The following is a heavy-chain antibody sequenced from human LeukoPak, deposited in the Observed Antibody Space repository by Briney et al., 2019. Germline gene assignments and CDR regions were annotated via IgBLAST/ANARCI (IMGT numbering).Heavy chain of an antibody. J-gene: IGHJ5*02. D-gene: IGHD2-2*02. V-gene: IGHV3-15*01. CDR3: ARYCSSTSCYRPP. CDR1: GSIFSNAW. Sequence: GGSLRLSCAASGSIFSNAWMTWVRQAPGKGLEWVGRIKSKTDGGTTDYAAPVKGRFTISRDDSKNTLYLHLNSLKTEDTAVYYCARYCSSTSCYRPPWGQGTLVTVSS. CDR2: IKSKTDGGTT.